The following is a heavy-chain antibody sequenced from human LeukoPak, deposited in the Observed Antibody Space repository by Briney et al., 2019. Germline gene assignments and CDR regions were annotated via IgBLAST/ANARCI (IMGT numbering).Heavy chain of an antibody. V-gene: IGHV1-69*02. Sequence: GASVKVSCKASGYTFSSYTISWVRQAPGQGLEWMGRIIPILGIANYAQKFQGRVTITADKSTSTAYMELSSLRSEDTAVYYCARNGRGYSGYDRLYYFDYWGQGTLVTVSS. D-gene: IGHD5-12*01. J-gene: IGHJ4*02. CDR1: GYTFSSYT. CDR3: ARNGRGYSGYDRLYYFDY. CDR2: IIPILGIA.